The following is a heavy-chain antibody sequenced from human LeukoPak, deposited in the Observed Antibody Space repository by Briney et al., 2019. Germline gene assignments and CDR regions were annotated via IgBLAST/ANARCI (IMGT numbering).Heavy chain of an antibody. J-gene: IGHJ3*02. Sequence: GGSLRLSCAASGFTFSSXXXXXXRQXXXXXXXXXXXXXXXXXSTYYXDSVKGRXXXXRDNPNNTLYLQMNNLRAEDTAVYYXAKPRDSIVGTTTPTRLATLDIWGQGTMVTVSS. CDR3: AKPRDSIVGTTTPTRLATLDI. CDR1: GFTFSSXX. V-gene: IGHV3-23*01. CDR2: XXXXXXST. D-gene: IGHD1-26*01.